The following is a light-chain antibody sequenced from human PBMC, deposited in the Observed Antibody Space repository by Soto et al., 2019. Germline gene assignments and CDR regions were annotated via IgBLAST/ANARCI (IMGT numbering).Light chain of an antibody. V-gene: IGLV2-14*01. Sequence: QSALTQPASVSGSPGQSTTISCSGTISDVGGNTYVSWYQHHPGKAPKVIIYEVRKWPSGVSNRFSGSKSGNTASLTISGLQAEDEADYYCSSYTSSGTWVFGGGTQLTVL. CDR2: EVR. CDR3: SSYTSSGTWV. CDR1: ISDVGGNTY. J-gene: IGLJ7*01.